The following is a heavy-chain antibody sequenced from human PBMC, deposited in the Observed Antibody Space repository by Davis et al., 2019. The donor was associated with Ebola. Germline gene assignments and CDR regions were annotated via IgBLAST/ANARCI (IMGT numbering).Heavy chain of an antibody. J-gene: IGHJ4*02. CDR2: INSDGSTT. Sequence: GESLKISCTASGFIFSSYAMAWVRQAPGKGLVWVSRINSDGSTTTYADSVKGRFTISRDNAKNMLYLQMNSLRAEDTAVYYCARDQNWLRGDYWGQGTLVTVSS. CDR1: GFIFSSYA. V-gene: IGHV3-74*01. CDR3: ARDQNWLRGDY. D-gene: IGHD5-12*01.